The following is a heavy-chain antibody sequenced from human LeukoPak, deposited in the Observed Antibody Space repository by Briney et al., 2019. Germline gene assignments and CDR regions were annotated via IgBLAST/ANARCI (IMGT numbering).Heavy chain of an antibody. V-gene: IGHV3-23*01. CDR3: AKVPVYSSGWYWGPFEY. CDR2: ISGSGGST. D-gene: IGHD6-19*01. J-gene: IGHJ4*02. CDR1: GFTFSSYA. Sequence: PGGSLRLSCAASGFTFSSYAMSWVRQAPGKGLEWVSAISGSGGSTYYADSVKGRFTISRDNSKNTLYLQMNSLRAEDTAVYYCAKVPVYSSGWYWGPFEYWGQGTLVTVSS.